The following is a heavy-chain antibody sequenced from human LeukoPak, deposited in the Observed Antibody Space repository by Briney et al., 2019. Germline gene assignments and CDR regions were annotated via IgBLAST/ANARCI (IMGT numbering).Heavy chain of an antibody. D-gene: IGHD6-13*01. V-gene: IGHV4-39*07. CDR1: GGSISSSSYY. CDR2: IYYSGST. CDR3: ATSHLAAAGSY. Sequence: KPSETLSLTCTVSGGSISSSSYYWGWIRQPPGKGLEWIGSIYYSGSTYYNPSLKSRVTISVDTSKNQFSLKLSSVTAADTAVYYCATSHLAAAGSYWGQGTLVTVSS. J-gene: IGHJ4*02.